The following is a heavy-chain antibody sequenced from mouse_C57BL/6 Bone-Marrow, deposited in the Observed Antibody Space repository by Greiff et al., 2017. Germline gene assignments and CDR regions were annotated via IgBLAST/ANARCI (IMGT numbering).Heavy chain of an antibody. D-gene: IGHD3-2*02. Sequence: EVQLQQSGPVLVKPGASVKMSCKASGYTFTDYYMNWVKQSHGKSLEWIGVINPYNGGTSYNQKFKGKATLTVDKSSSTAYMELNSLTSEDSAVYYCARSRQLRPDYWGQGTTLTVSS. CDR2: INPYNGGT. J-gene: IGHJ2*01. V-gene: IGHV1-19*01. CDR1: GYTFTDYY. CDR3: ARSRQLRPDY.